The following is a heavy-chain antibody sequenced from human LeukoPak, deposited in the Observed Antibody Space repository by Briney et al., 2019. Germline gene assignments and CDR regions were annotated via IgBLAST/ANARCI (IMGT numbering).Heavy chain of an antibody. CDR2: IYHSGST. V-gene: IGHV4-4*02. Sequence: SGTLPLTCAVSGGSISSSNWWSWVRQPPGKGLEWIGEIYHSGSTNYHPSLKSRVTISVDKSKNQFFLKLSSVTAADTAVYYCARDRGFCGGDCYSPHAFDIWGQGTMVTVSS. CDR3: ARDRGFCGGDCYSPHAFDI. CDR1: GGSISSSNW. D-gene: IGHD2-21*02. J-gene: IGHJ3*02.